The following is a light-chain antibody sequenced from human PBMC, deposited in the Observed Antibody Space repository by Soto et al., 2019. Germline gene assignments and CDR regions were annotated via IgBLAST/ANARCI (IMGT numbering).Light chain of an antibody. CDR1: QSVSNN. Sequence: EIVMPQSPATLSVSPGERATLSCRASQSVSNNLAWYQQKPGQAPRLLIYDSSTRPTAIPARFSGSGSGTEFTFTIRSPQSEDVAVYYCQQYNNWPPWTGGQGTKVEIK. J-gene: IGKJ1*01. CDR2: DSS. CDR3: QQYNNWPPWT. V-gene: IGKV3-15*01.